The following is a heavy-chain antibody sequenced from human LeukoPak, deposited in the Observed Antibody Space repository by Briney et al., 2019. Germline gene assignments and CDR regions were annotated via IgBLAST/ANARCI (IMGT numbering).Heavy chain of an antibody. D-gene: IGHD5-24*01. J-gene: IGHJ6*03. V-gene: IGHV4-39*01. Sequence: SETLSLTCTVSGGFITSSSYYWGWIRQPPGKGLEWIGTIYYSVSTNYNPSLKSRVTISVDTSKNQFSLKLSSVTAADTSVYYCARGRRDGYRLYYMDVWGKGTTVTISS. CDR1: GGFITSSSYY. CDR3: ARGRRDGYRLYYMDV. CDR2: IYYSVST.